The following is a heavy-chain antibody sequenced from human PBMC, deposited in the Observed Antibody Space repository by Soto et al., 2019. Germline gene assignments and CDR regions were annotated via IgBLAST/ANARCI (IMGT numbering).Heavy chain of an antibody. J-gene: IGHJ4*02. V-gene: IGHV3-23*01. D-gene: IGHD1-26*01. CDR1: GFTFSNYG. CDR3: AKALLNSGSYPPPIDY. CDR2: ISGSGGST. Sequence: GGSLRLSCAASGFTFSNYGMNWVRQAPGKGLEWVSTISGSGGSTYYADSVKGRFTISRDNSKDTVYLQVNSLGADDPGVYYCAKALLNSGSYPPPIDYWGQGTLVTVSS.